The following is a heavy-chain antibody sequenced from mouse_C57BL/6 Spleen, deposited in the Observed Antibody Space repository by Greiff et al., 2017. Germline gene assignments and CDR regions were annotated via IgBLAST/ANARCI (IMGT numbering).Heavy chain of an antibody. CDR1: GYTFTDYY. D-gene: IGHD2-4*01. V-gene: IGHV1-19*01. Sequence: VQLQQSGPVLVKPGASVKMSCKASGYTFTDYYMNWVKQSHGKSLEWIGVINPYNGGTSYNQKFKGKATLTVDKSSSTADMELNSLTSEDSAVYYCARWGYDYDLYFDVWGTGTTVTVSS. CDR3: ARWGYDYDLYFDV. CDR2: INPYNGGT. J-gene: IGHJ1*03.